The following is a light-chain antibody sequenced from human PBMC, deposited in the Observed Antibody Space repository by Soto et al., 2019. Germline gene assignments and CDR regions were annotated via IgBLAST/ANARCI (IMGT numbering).Light chain of an antibody. Sequence: DIQMTQSPSTLSASVGDRVTITCRASQSISTWLAWYQQKAGKAPKLLIYKASSLEGGVPSRFSGDGSGTEFNTTITILQTDDIATHYCQQYNTYPLTCGGGTTVDIK. J-gene: IGKJ4*01. CDR3: QQYNTYPLT. CDR1: QSISTW. V-gene: IGKV1-5*03. CDR2: KAS.